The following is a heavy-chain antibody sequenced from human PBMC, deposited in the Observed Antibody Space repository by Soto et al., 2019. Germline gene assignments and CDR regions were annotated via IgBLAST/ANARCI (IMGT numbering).Heavy chain of an antibody. CDR1: GGTFSSYA. J-gene: IGHJ5*02. D-gene: IGHD2-2*01. V-gene: IGHV1-69*01. CDR3: ARSLQYQLLSGWFDP. Sequence: QVQLVQSGAEVKKPGSSVKVSCKASGGTFSSYAISWVRQAPGQELEWMGGIIPIFGTANYAQKFQGRVTITADESTSTAYMELSSLRSEDPAVYYCARSLQYQLLSGWFDPWGQGTLVTVSS. CDR2: IIPIFGTA.